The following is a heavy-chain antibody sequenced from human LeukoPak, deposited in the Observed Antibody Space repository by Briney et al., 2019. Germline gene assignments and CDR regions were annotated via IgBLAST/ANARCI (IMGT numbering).Heavy chain of an antibody. D-gene: IGHD4-11*01. V-gene: IGHV4-59*12. CDR2: IYYSGST. CDR3: ASTVTRRYYYYMDV. CDR1: GGSISSYY. J-gene: IGHJ6*03. Sequence: SETLSLTCTVSGGSISSYYWSWIRQPPGKGLEWIGYIYYSGSTNYNPSLKSRVTISVDTSKNQFSLKLSSVTAADAAVYYCASTVTRRYYYYMDVWGKGTTVTVSS.